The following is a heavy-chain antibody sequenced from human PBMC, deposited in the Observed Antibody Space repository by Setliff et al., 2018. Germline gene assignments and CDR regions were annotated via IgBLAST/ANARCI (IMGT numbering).Heavy chain of an antibody. D-gene: IGHD3-10*01. Sequence: SETLSLTCAVSGSSIISDYYWVWIRQPPGRGLEWIGSIFQSGNTYYNPSLKSRVTISVDASKNQFSLKVNSVTAADTAVYYCATLLANYGSGMDVWGQGTTVTAP. CDR3: ATLLANYGSGMDV. V-gene: IGHV4-38-2*01. J-gene: IGHJ6*02. CDR2: IFQSGNT. CDR1: GSSIISDYY.